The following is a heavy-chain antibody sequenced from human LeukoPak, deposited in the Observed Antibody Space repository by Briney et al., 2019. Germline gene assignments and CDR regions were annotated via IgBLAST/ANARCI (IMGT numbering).Heavy chain of an antibody. Sequence: GGSLRLSCAASGFSFSTYEMHWVRQTPGKGLEWVSDISSSGSTVYYADSVKGRFTTSRDNSKNFLYLQMHSLRAEDTSVYYCSLLAVASPQDYWGQGTLVTVSS. J-gene: IGHJ4*02. CDR1: GFSFSTYE. V-gene: IGHV3-48*03. CDR3: SLLAVASPQDY. D-gene: IGHD6-19*01. CDR2: ISSSGSTV.